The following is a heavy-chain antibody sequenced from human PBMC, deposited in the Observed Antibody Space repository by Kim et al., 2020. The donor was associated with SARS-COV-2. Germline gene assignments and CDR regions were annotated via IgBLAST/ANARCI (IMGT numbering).Heavy chain of an antibody. V-gene: IGHV3-23*01. CDR3: AKDLYYGSGSYDHY. D-gene: IGHD3-10*01. CDR1: GFTFSSYA. J-gene: IGHJ4*02. Sequence: GGSLRLSCAASGFTFSSYAMSWVRQAPGKGLEWVSAISGSGGSTYYADSVKGRFTISRDNSKNTLYLQMNSLRAEDTAVYYCAKDLYYGSGSYDHYWGQGTLVTVSS. CDR2: ISGSGGST.